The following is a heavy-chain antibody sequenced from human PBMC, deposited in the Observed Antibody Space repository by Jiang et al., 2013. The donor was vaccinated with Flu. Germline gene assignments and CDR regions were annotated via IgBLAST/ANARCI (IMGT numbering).Heavy chain of an antibody. V-gene: IGHV4-4*07. D-gene: IGHD1-26*01. Sequence: SLTCTVSSGSISNYYWSWIRQPAGKGLEWIGRIYTSGSTNYNPSLKSRVTMSVDTSKNQFSLKLSSVTAADTAVYYCARDRAPGGSFGYYFDYWGQGTLVTVSS. CDR1: SGSISNYY. J-gene: IGHJ4*02. CDR3: ARDRAPGGSFGYYFDY. CDR2: IYTSGST.